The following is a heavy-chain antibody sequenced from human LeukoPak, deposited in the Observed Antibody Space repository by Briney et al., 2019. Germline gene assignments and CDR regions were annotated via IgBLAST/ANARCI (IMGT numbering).Heavy chain of an antibody. Sequence: GGSLRLSCAASGFTFSSYWMSWVRQAPGKGLEWVANIKQDGSEKYYVDSVKGRFTISRDNAKNSLYLQMNSLGAEDTAVYYCARVVQIEGSPSYFDYWGQGTLVTVSP. CDR2: IKQDGSEK. CDR1: GFTFSSYW. V-gene: IGHV3-7*03. D-gene: IGHD1-26*01. CDR3: ARVVQIEGSPSYFDY. J-gene: IGHJ4*02.